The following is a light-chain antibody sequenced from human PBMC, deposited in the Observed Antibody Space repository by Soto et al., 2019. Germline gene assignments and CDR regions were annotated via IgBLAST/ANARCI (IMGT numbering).Light chain of an antibody. CDR2: EVS. Sequence: QSVLTQPASVYGSPGQSITISCTGTSNDVGAKDYVFWYQQYSGKAPKLMVYEVSNRPSGISNRFSGSKSGNTAYLTISGLQAEDEADYYCSSLTSGSIRFGGGTKLTVL. CDR3: SSLTSGSIR. V-gene: IGLV2-14*01. CDR1: SNDVGAKDY. J-gene: IGLJ2*01.